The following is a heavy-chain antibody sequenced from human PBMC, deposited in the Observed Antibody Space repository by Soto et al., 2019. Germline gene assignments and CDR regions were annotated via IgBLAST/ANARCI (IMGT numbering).Heavy chain of an antibody. V-gene: IGHV1-18*01. Sequence: ASVKVSCKASGYTFTSYGISWVRQAPGQGLEWMGWISAYNGNTNYAQKLQGRVTMTTDTSTSTAYMELRSLRSDDTAVYYCARDLRVGTIFGVPLDPWGQGTLVTVSS. J-gene: IGHJ5*02. D-gene: IGHD3-3*01. CDR1: GYTFTSYG. CDR2: ISAYNGNT. CDR3: ARDLRVGTIFGVPLDP.